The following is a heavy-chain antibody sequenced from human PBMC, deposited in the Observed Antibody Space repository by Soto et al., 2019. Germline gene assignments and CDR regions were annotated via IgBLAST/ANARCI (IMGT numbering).Heavy chain of an antibody. D-gene: IGHD2-2*01. V-gene: IGHV1-46*01. CDR3: ARDGNYFSSTSCYPEYYYYYYGMDV. J-gene: IGHJ6*02. CDR2: INPSGGST. Sequence: GASVKVSCKASGYTFTSYYMHWVRQAPGQRHEWMGIINPSGGSTSYAQKYQGRVTMTRDTSTSTVYMELSSLRSEDTAVYYCARDGNYFSSTSCYPEYYYYYYGMDVWGQGTTVTV. CDR1: GYTFTSYY.